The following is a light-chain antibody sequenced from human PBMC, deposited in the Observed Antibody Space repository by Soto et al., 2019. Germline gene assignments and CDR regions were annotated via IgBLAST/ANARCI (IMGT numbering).Light chain of an antibody. Sequence: DIQMTRSPSTLSASVLDIVTIACRASQSLNSWLAWYQQKPGKAPNLLIYDASVLQSGVPSRFSGSEYGTEFTLTISSLQPDDFATYYCQQYKSYPWTFGQGTKV. V-gene: IGKV1-5*01. CDR1: QSLNSW. CDR3: QQYKSYPWT. J-gene: IGKJ1*01. CDR2: DAS.